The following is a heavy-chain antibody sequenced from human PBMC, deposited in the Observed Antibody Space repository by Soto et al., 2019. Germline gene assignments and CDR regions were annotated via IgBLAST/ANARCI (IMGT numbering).Heavy chain of an antibody. D-gene: IGHD2-15*01. CDR3: AKDQDIVVVVAATTGWFDP. CDR2: ISGSGGST. J-gene: IGHJ5*02. Sequence: EVQLLESGGGLVQPGGSLRLSCAASGFTFSSYAMSWVRQAPGKGLEWVSAISGSGGSTYYADSVKGRFTISRDNSKNXLXXQMNSLRAEDTAVYYCAKDQDIVVVVAATTGWFDPWGQGTLVTVSS. V-gene: IGHV3-23*01. CDR1: GFTFSSYA.